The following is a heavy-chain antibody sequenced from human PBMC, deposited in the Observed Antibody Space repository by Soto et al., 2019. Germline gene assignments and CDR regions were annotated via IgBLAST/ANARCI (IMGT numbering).Heavy chain of an antibody. CDR2: IKADGSNK. V-gene: IGHV3-7*01. J-gene: IGHJ5*02. CDR1: GFTFSNHW. D-gene: IGHD6-13*01. Sequence: GGSLRLSCVGSGFTFSNHWMNWVRQAPGQGLEWVANIKADGSNKYYADSVKGRFTISRDNSKNTLYLQMNSLRAEDTAVYYCARDRQAGIAAAADWFDPWGQGTLVTVSS. CDR3: ARDRQAGIAAAADWFDP.